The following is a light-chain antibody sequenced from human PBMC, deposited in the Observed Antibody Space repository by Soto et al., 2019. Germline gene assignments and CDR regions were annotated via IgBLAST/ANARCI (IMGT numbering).Light chain of an antibody. CDR2: EVN. V-gene: IGLV2-8*01. J-gene: IGLJ1*01. Sequence: QSALTQPPSASGSPGQSVAISCTGTSSDVGGYNYVSWYQLHPGKAPKLMIYEVNLRPSGVPDRFSGSKSGNTASLTVSGLQAEDEADYYCSSYAGNNHYVFGTGTKVTVL. CDR3: SSYAGNNHYV. CDR1: SSDVGGYNY.